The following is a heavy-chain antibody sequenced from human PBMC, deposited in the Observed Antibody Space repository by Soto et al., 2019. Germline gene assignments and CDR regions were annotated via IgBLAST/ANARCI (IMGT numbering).Heavy chain of an antibody. Sequence: QVQLQESGPGLVKPSQTLSLTCTVSGGSISSGGYYWSWIRQHPGKGLEWIGYIYYSGSTYYNPSLKSRVTILVDTSKNQFSLKLSSVTAADTAVYYCARVEGAGTTRWFDPWGQGTLVTVSS. J-gene: IGHJ5*02. D-gene: IGHD1-7*01. CDR3: ARVEGAGTTRWFDP. CDR2: IYYSGST. CDR1: GGSISSGGYY. V-gene: IGHV4-31*03.